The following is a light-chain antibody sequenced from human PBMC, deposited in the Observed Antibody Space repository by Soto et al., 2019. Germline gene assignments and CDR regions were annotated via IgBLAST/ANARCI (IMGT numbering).Light chain of an antibody. CDR1: QSISSY. CDR3: QQRSNWPRT. J-gene: IGKJ2*01. CDR2: DAS. V-gene: IGKV3-11*01. Sequence: EIVLTQSPATLSLSPGERATLSCRASQSISSYLAWYQQKPGQAPRILINDASNRATGIPPRFSGSGSGTDFTLTISSLEPEDFAVYYCQQRSNWPRTFGQGTKLEIK.